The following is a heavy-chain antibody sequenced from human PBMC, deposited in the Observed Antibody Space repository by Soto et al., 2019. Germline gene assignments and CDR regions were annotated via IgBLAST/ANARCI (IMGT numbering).Heavy chain of an antibody. D-gene: IGHD2-15*01. J-gene: IGHJ4*02. Sequence: ASVKVSCKASGYTSTNYAVHWVRQAPGQGLQWIGWINVGNGNTKSSQKFQGRVTITRDTSASTAYMELTSLRSEDTAVYYCARELQGLYYFDYWGQGTLVTVSS. CDR3: ARELQGLYYFDY. CDR2: INVGNGNT. CDR1: GYTSTNYA. V-gene: IGHV1-3*01.